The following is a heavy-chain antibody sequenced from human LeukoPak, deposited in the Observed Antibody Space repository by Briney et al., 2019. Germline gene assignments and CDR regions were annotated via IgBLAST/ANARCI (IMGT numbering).Heavy chain of an antibody. CDR3: ARDSGTGYTSGWYGLDY. D-gene: IGHD6-19*01. V-gene: IGHV3-66*01. J-gene: IGHJ4*02. CDR1: GFIVSSSY. Sequence: GGSLRLSCAASGFIVSSSYMSWVRQAPGKGLEWVSVIYSGGSTYYADSVKGRFTISRDNSKKTLYLQMNSLRVEDTAVYYCARDSGTGYTSGWYGLDYWGQGTLVTVSS. CDR2: IYSGGST.